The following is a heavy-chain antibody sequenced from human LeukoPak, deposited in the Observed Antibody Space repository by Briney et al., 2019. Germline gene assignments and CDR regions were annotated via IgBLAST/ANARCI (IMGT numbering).Heavy chain of an antibody. J-gene: IGHJ3*01. Sequence: PGGSLRLSCAASGFTFNYYWMTWVRQGPGKGLEWVATIKEDGSERYYVESVKGRFTTSRDNAKNSLYLQMNSLRVEDTALYYCARDKASGSSYGSSFHFWGQGTMVTVSS. CDR1: GFTFNYYW. V-gene: IGHV3-7*01. D-gene: IGHD1-26*01. CDR2: IKEDGSER. CDR3: ARDKASGSSYGSSFHF.